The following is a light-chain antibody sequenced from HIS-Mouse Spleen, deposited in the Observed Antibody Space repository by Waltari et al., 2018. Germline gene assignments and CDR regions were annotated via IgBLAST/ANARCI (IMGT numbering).Light chain of an antibody. V-gene: IGLV1-47*01. CDR1: SPNIGSNY. CDR3: AAWDDSLSGVV. Sequence: QSVLTQPPSASGTPGQRVTISCSGSSPNIGSNYVYWYQQIPGTAPKLLIYRNNQRPSGVPDRFSGSKSGTSASLAISGLRSEDEADYYCAAWDDSLSGVVFGGGTKLTVL. CDR2: RNN. J-gene: IGLJ2*01.